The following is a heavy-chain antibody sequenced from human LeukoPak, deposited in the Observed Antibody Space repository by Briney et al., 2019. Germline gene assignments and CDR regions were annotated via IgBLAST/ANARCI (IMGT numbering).Heavy chain of an antibody. J-gene: IGHJ5*02. CDR3: ARDLGNYYGSGSPNPARGPVNWFDP. CDR1: GGSISSYY. V-gene: IGHV4-4*07. D-gene: IGHD3-10*01. CDR2: IYTSGST. Sequence: SETLSLTCTVSGGSISSYYGSWIRQPAGKGLEWIGRIYTSGSTNYNPSLKSRVTMSVDTSKNQFSLKLSSVTAADTAVYYCARDLGNYYGSGSPNPARGPVNWFDPWGQGTLVTVSS.